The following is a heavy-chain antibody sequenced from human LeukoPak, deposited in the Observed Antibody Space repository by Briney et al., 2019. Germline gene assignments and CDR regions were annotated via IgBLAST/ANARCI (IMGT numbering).Heavy chain of an antibody. CDR3: AMSSCLWFGDPPPQHMDV. CDR1: GSFISSCSYY. J-gene: IGHJ6*04. CDR2: IYSTGST. V-gene: IGHV4-39*07. D-gene: IGHD3-10*01. Sequence: PSEALSLTCAVCGSFISSCSYYLGWVRQPPGKCLEWIGPIYSTGSTDYNLSLRSPVTISAATSKIYMSLHLSSVTDADVAKYSCAMSSCLWFGDPPPQHMDVWGKGNTVTISS.